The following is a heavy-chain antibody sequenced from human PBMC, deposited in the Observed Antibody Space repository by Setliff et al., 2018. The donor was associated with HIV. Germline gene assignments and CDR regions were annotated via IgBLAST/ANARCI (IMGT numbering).Heavy chain of an antibody. CDR2: ISAYNGRT. Sequence: ASVKASCKASGGAFSSYALSWVRQAPGQGLEWMGWISAYNGRTHYAQRFQTRFTMTTDTSTNTAYMDLTSLTSGDTAVYYRAKDSDEFSTIVGSSAYWGQGTLVTVSS. CDR3: AKDSDEFSTIVGSSAY. CDR1: GGAFSSYA. J-gene: IGHJ4*02. V-gene: IGHV1-18*01. D-gene: IGHD3-22*01.